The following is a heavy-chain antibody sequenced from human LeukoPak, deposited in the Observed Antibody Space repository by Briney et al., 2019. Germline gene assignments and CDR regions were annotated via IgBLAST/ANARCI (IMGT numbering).Heavy chain of an antibody. Sequence: GGSLRLSCAASGFTFSSYEMNWVRQAPGKGLEWVPYISSTGTTMYYAGSVRGRFTISRDNAKNSLYLQMNSLRAEDTAVYYCARGVYWGQGTLVTVSS. V-gene: IGHV3-48*03. CDR1: GFTFSSYE. CDR3: ARGVY. J-gene: IGHJ4*02. CDR2: ISSTGTTM.